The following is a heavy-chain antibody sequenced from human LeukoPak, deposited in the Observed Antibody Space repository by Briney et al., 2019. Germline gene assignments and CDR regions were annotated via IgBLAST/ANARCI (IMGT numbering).Heavy chain of an antibody. CDR1: GVSFNDYY. V-gene: IGHV4-34*01. CDR3: ARMTTGHDY. J-gene: IGHJ4*02. CDR2: INHSGYT. D-gene: IGHD4-17*01. Sequence: SETLSLTCAVSGVSFNDYYWSWVRQTPGKGLEWIGEINHSGYTNDNPSLKSRVTLSIDTSRKQFSLNLRSVTVADTGIYYCARMTTGHDYWGQGTLVTVSS.